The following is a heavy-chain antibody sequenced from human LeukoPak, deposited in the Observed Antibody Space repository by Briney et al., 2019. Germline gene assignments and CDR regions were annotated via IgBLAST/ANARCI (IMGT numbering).Heavy chain of an antibody. D-gene: IGHD3-22*01. J-gene: IGHJ4*02. CDR1: GFTFSSYA. CDR2: ISGSGGST. CDR3: AKDGGRYYDSSGYSDY. V-gene: IGHV3-23*01. Sequence: GGSLRLSCAASGFTFSSYAMSWVRQAPGKGLEWVSAISGSGGSTYYADSVKGRFTISRDNSKNTLYLQMNSLRAEDTAVYYCAKDGGRYYDSSGYSDYWGQGTLVSVSS.